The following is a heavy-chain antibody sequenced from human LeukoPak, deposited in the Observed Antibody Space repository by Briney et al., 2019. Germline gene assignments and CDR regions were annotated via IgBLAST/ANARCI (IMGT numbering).Heavy chain of an antibody. J-gene: IGHJ3*02. D-gene: IGHD3-10*01. CDR3: ARRFGSGSYDGAFDI. Sequence: SETLSLTCTVSGASISDAAYYWSWIRQHPGEGLEWIGYIYYSGSTNYNPSLKSRVTISVDTSKNQFSLKLSSVTAADTAVYYCARRFGSGSYDGAFDIWGQGTMVTVSS. CDR2: IYYSGST. V-gene: IGHV4-61*08. CDR1: GASISDAAYY.